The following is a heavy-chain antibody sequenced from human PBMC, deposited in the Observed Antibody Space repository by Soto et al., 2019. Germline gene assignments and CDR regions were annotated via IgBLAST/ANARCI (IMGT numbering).Heavy chain of an antibody. Sequence: SETLSLTCAVSSGSISSSNWWSWVRQPPGKGLEWIGEIYHSGSTNYNPSLKSRVTISVDKSKNQFSLKLNSVTAADTAVYYCARAVIVVVPTMEAWQQLDYYYYYMDVWGKGTTVTVSS. D-gene: IGHD2-2*01. J-gene: IGHJ6*03. V-gene: IGHV4-4*02. CDR1: SGSISSSNW. CDR3: ARAVIVVVPTMEAWQQLDYYYYYMDV. CDR2: IYHSGST.